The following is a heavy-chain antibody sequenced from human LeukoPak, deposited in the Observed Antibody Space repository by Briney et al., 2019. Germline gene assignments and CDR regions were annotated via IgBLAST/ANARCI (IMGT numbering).Heavy chain of an antibody. J-gene: IGHJ6*02. V-gene: IGHV1-8*01. Sequence: ASVKVSCKASGYTFTSYDINWVRQATGQGLGWVEWMNPNSGNRGYSQKFQGRVTMTRNTSIGTAYMDLSSLRSEDTAVYYCAGGAKRITIFGVVDETYYYGMDVWGQGTTVTVSS. CDR2: MNPNSGNR. D-gene: IGHD3-3*01. CDR1: GYTFTSYD. CDR3: AGGAKRITIFGVVDETYYYGMDV.